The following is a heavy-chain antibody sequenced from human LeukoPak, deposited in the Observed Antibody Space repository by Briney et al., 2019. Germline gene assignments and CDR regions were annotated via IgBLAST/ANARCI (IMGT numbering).Heavy chain of an antibody. Sequence: NPSETLSLTCAVSGGSISSSNWWSWVRQPPGKGLEWIGEIYHSGSTNYNPSLKSRVTISVDKSKNQFSLKLSSVTAADTAVYYCARNPSDPDYDYVWGSYRTYYFDYWGQGTLVTVSS. CDR3: ARNPSDPDYDYVWGSYRTYYFDY. CDR2: IYHSGST. V-gene: IGHV4-4*02. D-gene: IGHD3-16*02. CDR1: GGSISSSNW. J-gene: IGHJ4*02.